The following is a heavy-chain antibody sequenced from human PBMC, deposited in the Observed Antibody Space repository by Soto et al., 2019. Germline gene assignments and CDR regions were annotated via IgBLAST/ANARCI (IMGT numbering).Heavy chain of an antibody. CDR2: IYYSGST. J-gene: IGHJ5*02. V-gene: IGHV4-31*03. Sequence: QVQLQESGPGLVKPSQTLSLTCTVSGGSISSGGYYWSWIRQHPGKGLEWIGYIYYSGSTYYNPSLKSRVTISVDTSKNQFSLKLSSVTAADTAVYYCARVSGGVGWRTHAGWFDPWGQGTLVTVSS. D-gene: IGHD3-10*01. CDR1: GGSISSGGYY. CDR3: ARVSGGVGWRTHAGWFDP.